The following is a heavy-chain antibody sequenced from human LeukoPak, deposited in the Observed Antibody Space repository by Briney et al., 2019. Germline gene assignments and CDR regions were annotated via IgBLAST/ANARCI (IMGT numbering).Heavy chain of an antibody. D-gene: IGHD6-6*01. V-gene: IGHV4-34*01. CDR2: INHSGST. J-gene: IGHJ6*03. CDR1: GGSFSGYY. Sequence: SETLSLTCAVYGGSFSGYYWSWIRQPPGKGLEWIGEINHSGSTNYNPSLKSRVTISVDTSKNQFSLKLSSVTAADTAVYYCARGYRVFYYYYYYMDVWGKGTTVTVSS. CDR3: ARGYRVFYYYYYYMDV.